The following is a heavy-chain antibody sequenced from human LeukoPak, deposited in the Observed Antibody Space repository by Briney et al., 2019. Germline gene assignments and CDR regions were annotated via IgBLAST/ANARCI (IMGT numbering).Heavy chain of an antibody. CDR3: ARPTTVTTISADAFDI. CDR1: GFTFSDYT. CDR2: ISSGGTYK. D-gene: IGHD4-17*01. V-gene: IGHV3-21*01. J-gene: IGHJ3*02. Sequence: GGSLRLSCAASGFTFSDYTMNWVRQAPGKGLEWVSSISSGGTYKYYADSVKGRFAISRDNAQNSLYLQMNSLRAEDSSVYYCARPTTVTTISADAFDIWGQGTMVTVSS.